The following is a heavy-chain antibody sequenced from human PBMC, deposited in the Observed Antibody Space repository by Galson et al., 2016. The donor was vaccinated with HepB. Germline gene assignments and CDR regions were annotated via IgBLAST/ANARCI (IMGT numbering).Heavy chain of an antibody. CDR3: AKGPTAFYSDGLDV. J-gene: IGHJ6*04. V-gene: IGHV3-23*01. CDR1: GFTFGSYA. CDR2: IGGSGGST. Sequence: SLRLSCAASGFTFGSYAMTWVRQAPGKGLEWVSGIGGSGGSTNYADSVKGRFTISRDNPKNTLYLQMNSLRAQDTAVYYCAKGPTAFYSDGLDVWGKGPTVPVPP.